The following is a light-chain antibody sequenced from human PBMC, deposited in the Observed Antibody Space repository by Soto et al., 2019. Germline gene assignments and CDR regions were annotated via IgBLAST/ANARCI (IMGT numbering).Light chain of an antibody. CDR3: QQSYNTPRT. CDR2: AAF. Sequence: DIQMTQSPSSLSASVGDRVTITCRASQSISTYLNWYQQRPGKAPKLLIYAAFSLQSGVPSRFSGSGSGTDFTLTISSLQPEDFATYFCQQSYNTPRTFGRGTKVEV. V-gene: IGKV1-39*01. J-gene: IGKJ1*01. CDR1: QSISTY.